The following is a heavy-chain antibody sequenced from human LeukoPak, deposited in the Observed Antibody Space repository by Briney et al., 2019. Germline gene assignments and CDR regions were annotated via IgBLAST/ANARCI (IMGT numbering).Heavy chain of an antibody. CDR2: IYYIGST. CDR1: GGSFSGYY. Sequence: PSETLPLTCAVYGGSFSGYYWSWIRQPPGKGLEWIGYIYYIGSTNYNPSLKSRVTISVDTSKNQFSLKLSSVTAADTAVYYCATATAGPYGDYGIDYWGQGTLVTVSS. CDR3: ATATAGPYGDYGIDY. V-gene: IGHV4-59*01. J-gene: IGHJ4*02. D-gene: IGHD4-17*01.